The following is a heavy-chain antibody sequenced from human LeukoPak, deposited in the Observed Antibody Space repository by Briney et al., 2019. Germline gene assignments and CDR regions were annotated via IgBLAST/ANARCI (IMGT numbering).Heavy chain of an antibody. V-gene: IGHV1-69*13. D-gene: IGHD2-2*01. J-gene: IGHJ3*02. CDR3: ARPYCSSTSCPRGDAFDI. Sequence: GASVKVSCTASGCTFSSYAISWVRQAPGQGLEWMGGVIPIFGTANYAQKFQGRVTITADESTSTAYMELSSLRSEDTAVYYCARPYCSSTSCPRGDAFDIWGQGTMVTVSS. CDR2: VIPIFGTA. CDR1: GCTFSSYA.